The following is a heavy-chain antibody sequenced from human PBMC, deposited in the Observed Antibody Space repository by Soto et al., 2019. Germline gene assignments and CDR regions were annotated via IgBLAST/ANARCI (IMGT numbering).Heavy chain of an antibody. J-gene: IGHJ4*02. V-gene: IGHV1-3*01. CDR2: INAANGDT. D-gene: IGHD1-1*01. Sequence: ASVKVSCKASGYTFIKYPMQWVRPAPGQRLEWMGWINAANGDTEYPQGFQVRVTITRDTSASTAYMELSSLRSEDTAVYYCAGGQLGVFDYWGQGTLVTVSS. CDR1: GYTFIKYP. CDR3: AGGQLGVFDY.